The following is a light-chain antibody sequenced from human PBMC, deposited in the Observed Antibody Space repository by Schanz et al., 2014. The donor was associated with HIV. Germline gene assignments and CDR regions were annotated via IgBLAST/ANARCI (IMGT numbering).Light chain of an antibody. CDR2: DYH. Sequence: QSVLTQPPSVSAAPGQRVTISCSGSALNIGHSSVSWYQQFPGTAPRLLLYDYHERPSEIRDRFSGSKSGQSATLAIIGLQAGDEADYYCGAWDSGRRAVVFGGGTKLTVL. CDR1: ALNIGHSS. J-gene: IGLJ2*01. V-gene: IGLV1-51*01. CDR3: GAWDSGRRAVV.